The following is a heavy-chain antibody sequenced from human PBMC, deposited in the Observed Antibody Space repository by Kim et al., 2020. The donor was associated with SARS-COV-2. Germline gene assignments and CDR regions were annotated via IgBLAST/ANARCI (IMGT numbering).Heavy chain of an antibody. V-gene: IGHV3-74*01. CDR1: GFTLSGQW. J-gene: IGHJ6*02. D-gene: IGHD1-1*01. CDR3: TRGTVHSGMDV. CDR2: VSSVGSTP. Sequence: GGSLRLSCAASGFTLSGQWMNWDSEAPGRGMLWVSRVSSVGSTPHYADSVKGRFVISRNNAKNTLYLQMNSLRAEDTAVYYCTRGTVHSGMDVWGQGTTVIVS.